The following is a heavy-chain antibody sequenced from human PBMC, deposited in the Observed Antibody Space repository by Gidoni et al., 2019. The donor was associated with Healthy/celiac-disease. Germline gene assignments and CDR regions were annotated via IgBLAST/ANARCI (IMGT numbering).Heavy chain of an antibody. CDR3: ARGHMMVVVTFFDY. CDR2: ISYDGSNK. D-gene: IGHD3-22*01. Sequence: QVQLVESGGGVVQPGRSLRLSCAASGFTFSSYGMHWVRQAPGKGLEWVAVISYDGSNKYYADSVKGRFTISRDNSKNTLYLQMNSLRAEDTAVYYCARGHMMVVVTFFDYWGQGTLVTVSS. CDR1: GFTFSSYG. J-gene: IGHJ4*02. V-gene: IGHV3-30*03.